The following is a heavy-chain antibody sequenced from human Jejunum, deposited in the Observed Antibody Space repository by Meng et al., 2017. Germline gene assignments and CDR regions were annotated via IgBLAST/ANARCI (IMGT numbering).Heavy chain of an antibody. Sequence: QVQLQEAGPGLVKPSQTLSLTCTVSGGSVSSGGYYWTWIRQHPGKGLEWFGHIYYSGSTFYNPSLKRRVIISIGTSKNQFSLNLRSVTAADTAVYYCARVSSGWDYFDYWGQGTLVTVSS. CDR3: ARVSSGWDYFDY. V-gene: IGHV4-31*03. CDR2: IYYSGST. J-gene: IGHJ4*02. D-gene: IGHD6-19*01. CDR1: GGSVSSGGYY.